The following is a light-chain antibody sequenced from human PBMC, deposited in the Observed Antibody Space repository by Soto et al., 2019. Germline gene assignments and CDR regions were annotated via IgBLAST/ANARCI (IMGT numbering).Light chain of an antibody. Sequence: EVMMTQSPATLSVSPGGRATLSCRASQSVSSHLAWDQQKPCQAPRLLIYGASTRASGVPARFSGSGSGTEFTLTISSLQSEDFAIYYCQQYDDWRLLTFGGGTKVEI. J-gene: IGKJ4*01. CDR3: QQYDDWRLLT. CDR1: QSVSSH. V-gene: IGKV3-15*01. CDR2: GAS.